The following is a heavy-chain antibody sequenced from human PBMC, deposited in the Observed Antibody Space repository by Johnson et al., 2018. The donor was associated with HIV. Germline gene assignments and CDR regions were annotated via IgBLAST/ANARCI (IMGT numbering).Heavy chain of an antibody. V-gene: IGHV3-33*08. CDR2: IWYDGSNN. CDR3: TTIGIHSGSFDGDQSDAFDI. CDR1: GFTFSSYD. D-gene: IGHD1-26*01. J-gene: IGHJ3*02. Sequence: LVESGGGVVQPGRSLRLSCVGSGFTFSSYDMHWVRQAPGPGMEWVAVIWYDGSNNYYADSVKGRFTISRDNSKNTLYLQMNNLRAEDTAVYYCTTIGIHSGSFDGDQSDAFDIWGQGTMVTVSS.